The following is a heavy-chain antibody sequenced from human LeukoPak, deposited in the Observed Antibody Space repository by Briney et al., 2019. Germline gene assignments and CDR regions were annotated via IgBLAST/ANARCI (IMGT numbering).Heavy chain of an antibody. J-gene: IGHJ4*02. Sequence: PGRSLRLSCAASGFTFRSYGVHWVRQAPGKGLEWVAVISYDGRNKYYADSVKGRFTISRDNSKNTLYLQMNSLRAEDTAVYYCAKDRNYVGTLDYWGQGTLVTVSS. D-gene: IGHD3-10*02. V-gene: IGHV3-30*18. CDR1: GFTFRSYG. CDR3: AKDRNYVGTLDY. CDR2: ISYDGRNK.